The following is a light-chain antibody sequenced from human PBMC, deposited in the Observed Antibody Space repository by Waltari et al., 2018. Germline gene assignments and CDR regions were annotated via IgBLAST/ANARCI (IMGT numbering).Light chain of an antibody. CDR3: CSYAGTNTWV. J-gene: IGLJ2*01. CDR2: EVS. V-gene: IGLV2-23*02. CDR1: SSDVGDSNL. Sequence: QSALTQPASVSASPGQSITISCNGTSSDVGDSNLVSWYQQHPAKAPKLLIFEVSKRPTGVSNRFSASKSGNTASMTISGLQAEDEATYHCCSYAGTNTWVFGGGTKVTVL.